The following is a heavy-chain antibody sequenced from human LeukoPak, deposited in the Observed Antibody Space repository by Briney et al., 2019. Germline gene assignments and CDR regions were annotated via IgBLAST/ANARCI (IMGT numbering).Heavy chain of an antibody. CDR2: ISSDGGST. Sequence: GGSLRLSCAGSGFTFSDYALHWVRQAPGKGLDYISTISSDGGSTYYANSVKGRFTLSRDNSKNTVYLHMDSLRADDGGVYYCARESSGSPPFDYWGQGTLVTVSS. D-gene: IGHD3-10*01. V-gene: IGHV3-64*01. J-gene: IGHJ4*02. CDR3: ARESSGSPPFDY. CDR1: GFTFSDYA.